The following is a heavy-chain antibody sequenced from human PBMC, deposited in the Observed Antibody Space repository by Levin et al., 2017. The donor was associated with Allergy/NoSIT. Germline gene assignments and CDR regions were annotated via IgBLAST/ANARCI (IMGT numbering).Heavy chain of an antibody. CDR3: ARGYYDSSGFCAFDI. V-gene: IGHV3-64*01. Sequence: GGSLRLSCAASGFTFSSYAMHWVRQAPGKGLEYVSAISSNGGSTYYANSVKGRFTISRDNSKNTLYLQMGSLRAEDMAVYYCARGYYDSSGFCAFDIWGQGTMVTVSS. D-gene: IGHD3-22*01. CDR1: GFTFSSYA. CDR2: ISSNGGST. J-gene: IGHJ3*02.